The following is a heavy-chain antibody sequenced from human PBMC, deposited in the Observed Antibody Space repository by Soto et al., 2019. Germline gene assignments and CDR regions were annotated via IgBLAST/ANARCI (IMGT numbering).Heavy chain of an antibody. CDR1: GFTFSSYW. CDR3: ERDPRFDP. J-gene: IGHJ5*02. Sequence: WGSLRVSWVFSGFTFSSYWLSMVRQAPGKGLVGLANLKQGGSDKYYVHSVKGRFTISIDNAKNSLYLHMNSLRAEDTSVYYCERDPRFDPWGQGTLVTVSS. CDR2: LKQGGSDK. V-gene: IGHV3-7*01.